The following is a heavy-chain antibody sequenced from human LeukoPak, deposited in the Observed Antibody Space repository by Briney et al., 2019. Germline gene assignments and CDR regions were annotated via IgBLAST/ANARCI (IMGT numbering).Heavy chain of an antibody. Sequence: CLTLSCPVCVLTFRNSAMRWVRQAPWKGLEWISVISASGNYTCTADSLKGRFTISRDNSKNTLYLQMNSLRAEDTALYYCAKDGSWGDYQFYFYIDVWGNGTTVTVSS. CDR2: ISASGNYT. CDR3: AKDGSWGDYQFYFYIDV. V-gene: IGHV3-23*01. D-gene: IGHD3-16*01. J-gene: IGHJ6*03. CDR1: VLTFRNSA.